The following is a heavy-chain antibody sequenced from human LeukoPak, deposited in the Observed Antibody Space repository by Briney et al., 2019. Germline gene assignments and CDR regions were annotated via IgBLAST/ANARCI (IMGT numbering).Heavy chain of an antibody. CDR3: AKNPDYDILTGTSFDY. CDR2: ISDSGRNT. D-gene: IGHD3-9*01. Sequence: GGSLRLSCAASGFTFSSYAMSWVRQAPGKGLEWVSSISDSGRNTKYANSVRGRFTISRDNSKNTLYLQMNSLRAEDTAVYYCAKNPDYDILTGTSFDYWGQGALVTVSS. CDR1: GFTFSSYA. J-gene: IGHJ4*02. V-gene: IGHV3-23*01.